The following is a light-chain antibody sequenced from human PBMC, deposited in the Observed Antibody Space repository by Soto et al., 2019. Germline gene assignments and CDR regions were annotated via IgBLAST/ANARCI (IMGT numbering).Light chain of an antibody. CDR3: QQYGISNT. Sequence: ENVLSQSPSTLSLSPGERATLSCRSSQSVSSRSLSWYQQKVGQAPSLLIYGASRMATGFPDRFIGSGSGTDFTLTISRLEPEDFAVYYCQQYGISNTFCHGT. CDR2: GAS. CDR1: QSVSSRS. J-gene: IGKJ2*01. V-gene: IGKV3-20*01.